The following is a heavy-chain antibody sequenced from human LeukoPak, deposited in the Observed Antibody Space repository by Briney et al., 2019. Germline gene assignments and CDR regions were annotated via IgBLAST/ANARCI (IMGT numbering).Heavy chain of an antibody. CDR2: ISSSSSYI. CDR1: GFTFSSYS. Sequence: GGSLRLSCAASGFTFSSYSMNWVRQAPGKGLEWVSSISSSSSYIYYADSVKDRFTISRDNAKNSLYLQMNSLRAEDTAVYYCARDPTNYDFWSGYYTPYYYYYYMDVWGKGTTVTVSS. V-gene: IGHV3-21*01. CDR3: ARDPTNYDFWSGYYTPYYYYYYMDV. D-gene: IGHD3-3*01. J-gene: IGHJ6*03.